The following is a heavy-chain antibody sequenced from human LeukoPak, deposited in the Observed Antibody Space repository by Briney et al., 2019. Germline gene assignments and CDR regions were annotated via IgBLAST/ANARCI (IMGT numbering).Heavy chain of an antibody. Sequence: GGSLRLSCAASGFTFSSYAMSWVRQAPGKGLEWVSSISGSGDNTYYVDSVKGRFTISRDNSNNMLYLQMNSLRAEDTAVYYCAPLAVAGPDFDYWGQGTLVTVSS. CDR2: ISGSGDNT. D-gene: IGHD6-19*01. CDR1: GFTFSSYA. CDR3: APLAVAGPDFDY. V-gene: IGHV3-23*01. J-gene: IGHJ4*02.